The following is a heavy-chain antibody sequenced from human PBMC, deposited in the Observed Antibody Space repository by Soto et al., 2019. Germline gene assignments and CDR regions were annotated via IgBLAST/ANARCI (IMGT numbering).Heavy chain of an antibody. D-gene: IGHD2-15*01. Sequence: QVQLQQWGAGLLKPSETLSLTCAVYGGSFSGYYWSWIRQPPGKGLEWIGEINHSGSTNYNPSLMSRVTISVDTSKNQFSLKLSSVTAADTAVYYCAREKIVGYCSGGSCYGALDYWGQGTLVTVSS. CDR1: GGSFSGYY. CDR3: AREKIVGYCSGGSCYGALDY. V-gene: IGHV4-34*01. CDR2: INHSGST. J-gene: IGHJ4*02.